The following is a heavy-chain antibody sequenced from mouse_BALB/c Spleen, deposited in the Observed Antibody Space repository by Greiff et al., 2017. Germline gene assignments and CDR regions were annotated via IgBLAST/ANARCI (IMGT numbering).Heavy chain of an antibody. Sequence: EVQVVESGGGLVQPGGSRKLSCAASGFTFSSFGMHWVRQAPEKGLEWVAYISSGSSTIYYADTVKGRFTISRDNPKNTLFLQMTSLRSEDTAMYYCARQLGLRGYAMDYWGQGTSVTVSS. CDR1: GFTFSSFG. CDR2: ISSGSSTI. D-gene: IGHD3-1*01. CDR3: ARQLGLRGYAMDY. V-gene: IGHV5-17*02. J-gene: IGHJ4*01.